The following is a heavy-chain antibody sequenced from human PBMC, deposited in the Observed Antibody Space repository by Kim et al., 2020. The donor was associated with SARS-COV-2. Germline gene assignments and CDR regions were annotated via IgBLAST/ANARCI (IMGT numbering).Heavy chain of an antibody. J-gene: IGHJ3*02. D-gene: IGHD3-9*01. Sequence: SETLSLTCAVSGGSISSGGYSWSWIRQPPGKGLEWIGYIYHSGSTYYNPSLKSRVTISVDRSKNQFSLKLSSVTAADTAVYYCARGELVTGAFDIWGQGTMVTVSS. V-gene: IGHV4-30-2*01. CDR3: ARGELVTGAFDI. CDR2: IYHSGST. CDR1: GGSISSGGYS.